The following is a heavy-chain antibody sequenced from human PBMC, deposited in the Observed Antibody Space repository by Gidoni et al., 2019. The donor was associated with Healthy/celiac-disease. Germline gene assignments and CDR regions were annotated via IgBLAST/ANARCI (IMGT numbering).Heavy chain of an antibody. J-gene: IGHJ6*02. CDR1: RYALTSND. D-gene: IGHD2-2*02. V-gene: IGHV1-8*03. CDR2: MNPNSGNT. Sequence: QVQLVQPGAEVKKPGASVKGSGKASRYALTSNDTNWVRQATGEGPEWIGWMNPNSGNTGYAQKFQGRVTITRNTSISTAYMELSSLRSEDTAVYYCARGHHRRYCSSTSCYTFYDYYGMDVWGQGTTVTVSS. CDR3: ARGHHRRYCSSTSCYTFYDYYGMDV.